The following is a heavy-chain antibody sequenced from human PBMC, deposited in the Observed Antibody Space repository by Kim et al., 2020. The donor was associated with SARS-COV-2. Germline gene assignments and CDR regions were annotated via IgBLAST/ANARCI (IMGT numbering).Heavy chain of an antibody. J-gene: IGHJ6*02. V-gene: IGHV1-2*02. Sequence: ASVKVSCKASGYTFTGYYMHWVRQAPGQGLEWMGWINPNSGGTNYAQKFQGRVTMTRDTSISTAYMELSRLRSDDTAVYYCARVPDFWSGYSLPYSYYGMDVWGQGTTVTVSS. CDR2: INPNSGGT. D-gene: IGHD3-3*01. CDR1: GYTFTGYY. CDR3: ARVPDFWSGYSLPYSYYGMDV.